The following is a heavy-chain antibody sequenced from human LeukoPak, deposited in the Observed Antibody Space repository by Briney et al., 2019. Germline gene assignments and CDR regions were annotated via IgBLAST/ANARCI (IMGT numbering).Heavy chain of an antibody. Sequence: SETLSLTCTVSGGSISSYYWSWIRQPPGKRLEWIGYIYYSGSTNYNPSLKSRVTISVDTSKSQFSLNLSSVTAADTAVYYCARVGVGNYYYYGMDVWGQGTTVTVSS. CDR3: ARVGVGNYYYYGMDV. J-gene: IGHJ6*02. V-gene: IGHV4-59*01. D-gene: IGHD2-8*01. CDR1: GGSISSYY. CDR2: IYYSGST.